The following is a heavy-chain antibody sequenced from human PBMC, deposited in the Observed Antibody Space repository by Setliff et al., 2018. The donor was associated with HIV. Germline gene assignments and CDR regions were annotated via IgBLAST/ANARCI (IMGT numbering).Heavy chain of an antibody. V-gene: IGHV4-34*01. CDR1: GGSFNGYY. CDR3: ARARRAGSGPKYFQH. J-gene: IGHJ1*01. CDR2: INHSGST. D-gene: IGHD2-15*01. Sequence: SETLSLTCAVYGGSFNGYYWSWIRQPPGKGLEWIGEINHSGSTNYNPSLKSRVTMSVDKSINQFSLRLSSVTAADTAVYYCARARRAGSGPKYFQHWGQGTLVNVSS.